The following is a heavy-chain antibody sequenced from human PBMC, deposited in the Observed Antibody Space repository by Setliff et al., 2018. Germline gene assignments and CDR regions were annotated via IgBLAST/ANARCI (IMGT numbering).Heavy chain of an antibody. D-gene: IGHD2-2*01. CDR3: ARSESCGATNCSPFDY. Sequence: PGGPLRLSCAASGFTFSTYTMNWVRQAPGKGLEWVSSIDTSSSYIYYADSVKGRFTISRDNAENSLYLQMNSLRAEDTAVYYCARSESCGATNCSPFDYWGQGTLVTVSS. J-gene: IGHJ4*02. CDR2: IDTSSSYI. CDR1: GFTFSTYT. V-gene: IGHV3-21*01.